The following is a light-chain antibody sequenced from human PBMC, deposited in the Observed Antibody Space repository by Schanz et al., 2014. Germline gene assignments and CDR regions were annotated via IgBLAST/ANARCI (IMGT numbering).Light chain of an antibody. CDR2: DVS. J-gene: IGLJ2*01. CDR3: NSYTSSKTRV. CDR1: SSDIGGFNY. Sequence: QSALTQPASVSGSPGQSITISCTGTSSDIGGFNYVSWYQHHPGKVPKLMIFDVSNRPSGVPDRFSGSKSGNTASLTVSGLQAEDEADYYCNSYTSSKTRVFGGGTKLTVL. V-gene: IGLV2-14*03.